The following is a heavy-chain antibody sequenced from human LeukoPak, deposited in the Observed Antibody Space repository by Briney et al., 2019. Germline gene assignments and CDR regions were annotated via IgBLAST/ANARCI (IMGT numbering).Heavy chain of an antibody. J-gene: IGHJ5*02. Sequence: SVKVSCKASGGTFSSYAISWVRQAPVQGLEWRGGILPIFGTANYAQKFQGRVTITADKSTSTAYMELSSLRHEDTVVYYGAGEYVAYCSSTSCYAGWFDPWGQGTLVTVSA. CDR1: GGTFSSYA. CDR2: ILPIFGTA. V-gene: IGHV1-69*06. D-gene: IGHD2-2*01. CDR3: AGEYVAYCSSTSCYAGWFDP.